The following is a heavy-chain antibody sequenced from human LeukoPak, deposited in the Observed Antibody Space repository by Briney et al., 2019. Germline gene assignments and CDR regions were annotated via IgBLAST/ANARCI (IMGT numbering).Heavy chain of an antibody. CDR3: ARTYNSGWYFDY. V-gene: IGHV3-48*02. J-gene: IGHJ4*02. D-gene: IGHD6-19*01. CDR2: ISSRGSSI. Sequence: GGSLRLSCATSGFTLSSYNMNWVRRAPGKGLEWVSYISSRGSSIRYADSVKGRFTISRDNAKNSLYLQMDSLRDDDTAVYYCARTYNSGWYFDYWGQGTLVTVSS. CDR1: GFTLSSYN.